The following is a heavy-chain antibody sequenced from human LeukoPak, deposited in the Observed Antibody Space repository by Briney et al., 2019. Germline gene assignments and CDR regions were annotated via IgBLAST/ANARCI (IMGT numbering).Heavy chain of an antibody. CDR2: ISSSGSTI. V-gene: IGHV3-11*01. D-gene: IGHD2-15*01. J-gene: IGHJ1*01. Sequence: GGSLRLSCAASGFTFSDYYMSWIRQAPGKGLEWVSYISSSGSTIYYADSVKGRFTISRDNAKNSLYLQMNSLRAEDTAVYYCASLYCSGGSCYRYFQHWGQGTLVTVSS. CDR3: ASLYCSGGSCYRYFQH. CDR1: GFTFSDYY.